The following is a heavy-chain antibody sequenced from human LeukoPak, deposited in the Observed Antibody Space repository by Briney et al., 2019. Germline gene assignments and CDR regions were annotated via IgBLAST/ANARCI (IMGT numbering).Heavy chain of an antibody. CDR2: INPSGGST. CDR1: GYTFTGYY. V-gene: IGHV1-46*01. CDR3: ARDNSVEDTAWWFDP. J-gene: IGHJ5*02. Sequence: ASVKVSCKASGYTFTGYYMHWVRQAPGQGLEWMGLINPSGGSTSYAQRFWGRVTMTRDMSTSTDYMELSSLRSEDTAVYYCARDNSVEDTAWWFDPWGQGTLVTVSS. D-gene: IGHD4-23*01.